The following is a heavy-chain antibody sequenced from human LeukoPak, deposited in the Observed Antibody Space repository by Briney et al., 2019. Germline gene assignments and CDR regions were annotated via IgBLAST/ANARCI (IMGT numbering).Heavy chain of an antibody. CDR2: IYYSGST. Sequence: PSETLSLTCTVSGGSIGSSSYYWGWIRQPPGKGLEWIGSIYYSGSTYYNPSLKSRVTISVDTSKNQFSLKLSSVTAADTAVYYCARLGAIGSGSYSTYFDYWGQGTLVTVSS. J-gene: IGHJ4*02. V-gene: IGHV4-39*01. CDR3: ARLGAIGSGSYSTYFDY. CDR1: GGSIGSSSYY. D-gene: IGHD3-10*01.